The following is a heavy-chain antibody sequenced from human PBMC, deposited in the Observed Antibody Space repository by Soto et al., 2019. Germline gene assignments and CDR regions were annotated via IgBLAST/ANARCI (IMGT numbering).Heavy chain of an antibody. CDR3: ARDRPYSASGNYSFDY. CDR2: IYHSGST. V-gene: IGHV4-31*03. J-gene: IGHJ4*02. D-gene: IGHD3-10*01. Sequence: QVQLQESGPGLVKPSQTLSLTCTVSGGSITSGTYYWSWIRQHPGKGLEWIGYIYHSGSTYYNPSLKIRVTISVDTSKNLFSLKLSSVTAEDTAVYYCARDRPYSASGNYSFDYWGQGTLVTVSA. CDR1: GGSITSGTYY.